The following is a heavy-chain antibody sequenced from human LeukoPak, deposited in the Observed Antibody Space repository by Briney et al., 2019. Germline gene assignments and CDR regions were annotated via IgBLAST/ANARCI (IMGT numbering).Heavy chain of an antibody. CDR2: IYPGDSDT. D-gene: IGHD1-14*01. V-gene: IGHV5-51*01. CDR3: ARGPYKQISLYYFDY. CDR1: GYSFTSYW. Sequence: GESLKISCKGSGYSFTSYWIGWVRQMPGKGLEWMGIIYPGDSDTRYSPSFQGQVTISADKSISTAYLQWSSLKASDTAMYYCARGPYKQISLYYFDYWGQGTLVTVSS. J-gene: IGHJ4*02.